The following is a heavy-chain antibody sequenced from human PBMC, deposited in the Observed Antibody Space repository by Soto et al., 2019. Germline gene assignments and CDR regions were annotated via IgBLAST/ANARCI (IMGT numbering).Heavy chain of an antibody. D-gene: IGHD6-13*01. CDR3: ARGAIAAQAFDS. CDR1: GDSISSYY. CDR2: IYYSGRT. Sequence: PSETLSLTCTVSGDSISSYYWSRIRQPPGKELEWIVYIYYSGRTNYNPSLKSRVTISADTSQNQFSLKLRSVTAADTAVYYCARGAIAAQAFDSWGQGTLVTVSS. J-gene: IGHJ4*02. V-gene: IGHV4-59*13.